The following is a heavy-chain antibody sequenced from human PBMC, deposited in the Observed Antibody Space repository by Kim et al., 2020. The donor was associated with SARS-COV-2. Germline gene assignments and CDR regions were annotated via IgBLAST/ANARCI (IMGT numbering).Heavy chain of an antibody. CDR2: IKSKTDGGTT. CDR1: GFTFSNAW. CDR3: TTGSLLRYFDWLLPFDY. J-gene: IGHJ4*02. D-gene: IGHD3-9*01. Sequence: GGSLRLSCAASGFTFSNAWMSWVRQAPGKGLEWVGRIKSKTDGGTTDYAAPVKGRFTISRDDSKNTLYLQMNSLKTEDTAVYYCTTGSLLRYFDWLLPFDYWGQGTLVTVSS. V-gene: IGHV3-15*01.